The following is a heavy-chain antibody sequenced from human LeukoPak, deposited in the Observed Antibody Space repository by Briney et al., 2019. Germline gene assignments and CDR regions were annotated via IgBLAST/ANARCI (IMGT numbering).Heavy chain of an antibody. CDR1: QFTFSNYA. CDR3: ARRSGIAVAGAFDY. Sequence: GGSLRLFCAASQFTFSNYAMRWVRQAPVKGLEWVSGISGSGDSTYYADSVKGRFTISRDNSKNTLYLQMNSLRAEDTAVYYCARRSGIAVAGAFDYWGQGTLVTVSS. CDR2: ISGSGDST. V-gene: IGHV3-23*01. J-gene: IGHJ4*02. D-gene: IGHD6-19*01.